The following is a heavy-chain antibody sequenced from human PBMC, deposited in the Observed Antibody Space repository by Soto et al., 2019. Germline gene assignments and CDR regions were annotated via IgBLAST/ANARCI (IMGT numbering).Heavy chain of an antibody. CDR1: GFTFSSYA. CDR2: ISGSGGST. CDR3: AKDWRTPIVVVPAAATYYYYMDV. Sequence: GGSLRLSCAASGFTFSSYAMSWVRQAPGKGLEWVSAISGSGGSTYYADSVKGRFTISRDNSKNTLYLQMNSLRAEDTAVYYCAKDWRTPIVVVPAAATYYYYMDVWGKGTTVTVSS. J-gene: IGHJ6*03. V-gene: IGHV3-23*01. D-gene: IGHD2-2*01.